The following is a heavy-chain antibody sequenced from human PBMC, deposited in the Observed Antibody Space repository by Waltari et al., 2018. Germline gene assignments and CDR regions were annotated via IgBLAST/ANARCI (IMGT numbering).Heavy chain of an antibody. Sequence: QVQLVKSGAEVKKPGTSVKGSCKASGGTFSSYASSWVRQASGQGLEWMGGIIPIFGTANYAQKFQGRVTITADESTSTAYMELSSLRSEDTAVYYCARDRAVAGNVDIWGQGTMVTVSS. J-gene: IGHJ3*02. CDR2: IIPIFGTA. CDR1: GGTFSSYA. CDR3: ARDRAVAGNVDI. D-gene: IGHD6-19*01. V-gene: IGHV1-69*12.